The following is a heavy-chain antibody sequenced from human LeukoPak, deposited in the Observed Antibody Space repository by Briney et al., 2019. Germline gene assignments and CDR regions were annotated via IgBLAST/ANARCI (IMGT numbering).Heavy chain of an antibody. V-gene: IGHV1-8*01. D-gene: IGHD5-18*01. CDR2: MNPNSGNT. J-gene: IGHJ6*03. Sequence: GASVKVSCKASGYTFTSYDINWVRQATGQGLEWMGWMNPNSGNTGYAQKFQGRVTMTRNTSISTAHMELSSLRSEDTAVYYCAIGTYSYGPYYYYYMDVWGKGTTVTVSS. CDR1: GYTFTSYD. CDR3: AIGTYSYGPYYYYYMDV.